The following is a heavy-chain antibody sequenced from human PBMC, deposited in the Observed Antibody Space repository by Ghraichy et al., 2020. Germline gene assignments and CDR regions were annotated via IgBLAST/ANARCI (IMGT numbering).Heavy chain of an antibody. CDR3: EKDPMVLTPGVVVDS. J-gene: IGHJ4*02. CDR2: ISGSGGST. Sequence: GGSLRLSCAASGFTFNIYDMTWVRQAPGKGLEWVSTISGSGGSTYYADSVKGRFTISRDNSKNKVYLQMDSLRVEDTALYYCEKDPMVLTPGVVVDSWGQGTLVTVSS. CDR1: GFTFNIYD. V-gene: IGHV3-23*01. D-gene: IGHD4/OR15-4a*01.